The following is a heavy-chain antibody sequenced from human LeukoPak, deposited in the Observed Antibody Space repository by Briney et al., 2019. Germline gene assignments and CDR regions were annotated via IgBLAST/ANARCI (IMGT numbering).Heavy chain of an antibody. CDR1: GGSISSYY. V-gene: IGHV4-59*01. CDR3: ARVGSGCFDY. D-gene: IGHD6-25*01. CDR2: IYYSGNT. J-gene: IGHJ4*02. Sequence: PSETLSLTCTVSGGSISSYYWSWIRQPPGKGLEWIGYIYYSGNTNDNPSLKSRVTISIDTSKNQFSLKLRSVTAADTAVHYCARVGSGCFDYWGQGTLVTVSS.